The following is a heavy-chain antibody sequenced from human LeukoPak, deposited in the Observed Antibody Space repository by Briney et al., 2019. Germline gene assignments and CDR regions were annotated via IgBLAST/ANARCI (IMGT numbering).Heavy chain of an antibody. CDR3: AIDGLEQWLVIYY. CDR1: GFTFDDYA. Sequence: GGSLRLSCAASGFTFDDYAMYWVRQAPGKGLEWVSLITGGGGSTYYADSVKGRFTISRDNSKNSLYLQMNSLTTEDTALYYCAIDGLEQWLVIYYWGQGTLVTVSS. J-gene: IGHJ4*02. CDR2: ITGGGGST. D-gene: IGHD6-19*01. V-gene: IGHV3-43*02.